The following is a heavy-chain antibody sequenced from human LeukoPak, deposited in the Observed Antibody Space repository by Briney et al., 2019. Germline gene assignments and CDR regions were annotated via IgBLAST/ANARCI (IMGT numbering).Heavy chain of an antibody. V-gene: IGHV3-30*03. CDR2: ISYDGSNK. CDR3: ARDPDGNSLLDY. J-gene: IGHJ4*02. Sequence: GGSLRLSCAASGFTFSSYGMHWVRQAPGKGLEWVAVISYDGSNKYYADSVKGRFTISRDNSKNTLFLQMNSLRAEDTAVYYCARDPDGNSLLDYWGQGTLVTVSS. CDR1: GFTFSSYG. D-gene: IGHD5-24*01.